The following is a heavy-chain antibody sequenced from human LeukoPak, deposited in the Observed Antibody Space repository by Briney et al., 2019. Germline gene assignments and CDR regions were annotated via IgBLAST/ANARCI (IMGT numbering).Heavy chain of an antibody. CDR2: IYYSGST. V-gene: IGHV4-39*07. CDR1: GGSISSSSYY. CDR3: ARVPGHYDFWSGYYSPLFDY. Sequence: SETLSLTCTVSGGSISSSSYYWGWIRQPPGKGLEWIGSIYYSGSTYYNPSLKSRVTISVDTSKNQFSLKLSSVTAADTAVYYCARVPGHYDFWSGYYSPLFDYWGQGTLVTVSS. J-gene: IGHJ4*02. D-gene: IGHD3-3*01.